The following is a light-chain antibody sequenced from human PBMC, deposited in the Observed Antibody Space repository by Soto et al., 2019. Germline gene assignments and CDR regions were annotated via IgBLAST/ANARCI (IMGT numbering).Light chain of an antibody. V-gene: IGKV1-5*03. J-gene: IGKJ1*01. CDR3: QEYNSYSRP. Sequence: DIQMTQSPSTLSASVGDRVTITCRASQSINNWLAWYQQKPGKAPKLLIYKASSLESGVPSRFSGSGSGTEFTLTINSLQPDDFATYYCQEYNSYSRPFGQGTKVEI. CDR1: QSINNW. CDR2: KAS.